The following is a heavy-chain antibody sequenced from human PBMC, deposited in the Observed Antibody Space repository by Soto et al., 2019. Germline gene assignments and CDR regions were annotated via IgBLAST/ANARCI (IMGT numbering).Heavy chain of an antibody. CDR3: ARGGTIFGVVNYFDY. V-gene: IGHV1-2*02. J-gene: IGHJ4*02. Sequence: ASVKVSCKASGDTFTCYYLHSVRQAPGQGLEWMGCITPNSGGTNYAQKFQGRVTMTRDTSMSTAYMELSRLRSADTAVYYCARGGTIFGVVNYFDYWGKGSLDSV. D-gene: IGHD3-3*01. CDR1: GDTFTCYY. CDR2: ITPNSGGT.